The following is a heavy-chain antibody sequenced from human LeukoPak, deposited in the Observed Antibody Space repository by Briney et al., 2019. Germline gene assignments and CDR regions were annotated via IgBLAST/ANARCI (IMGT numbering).Heavy chain of an antibody. Sequence: PSETLSLTCTVSGGSISSSDYYWSWIRQPPGKGLEWIGYIYYSGSTSYNPSLKSRITISVDTSKNQFSLKLTSVTAADTAVYYCARGLAKVWSGTRDWGQGTLVTVSS. V-gene: IGHV4-30-4*01. CDR2: IYYSGST. CDR1: GGSISSSDYY. CDR3: ARGLAKVWSGTRD. J-gene: IGHJ4*02. D-gene: IGHD3-3*01.